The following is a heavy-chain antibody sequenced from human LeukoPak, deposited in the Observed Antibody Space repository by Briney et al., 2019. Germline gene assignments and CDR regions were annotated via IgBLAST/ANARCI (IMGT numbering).Heavy chain of an antibody. CDR1: GFTVSSNY. CDR3: ARDYEYSSSSTLDY. CDR2: IYSGGST. Sequence: PRGSLRLSCAASGFTVSSNYMSWVRQAPGKGLEWVSVIYSGGSTYYADSVKGRFTISRDNSKNTLYLQMNSLRAEDTAVYYCARDYEYSSSSTLDYWGQGTLVTVSS. V-gene: IGHV3-66*01. D-gene: IGHD6-6*01. J-gene: IGHJ4*02.